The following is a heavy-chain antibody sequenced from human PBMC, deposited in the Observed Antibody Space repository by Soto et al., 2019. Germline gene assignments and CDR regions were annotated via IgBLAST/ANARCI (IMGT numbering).Heavy chain of an antibody. CDR2: SYYSGSA. CDR3: ARAKDSGYYYVVIQQGWFDL. CDR1: GGSISSGGYY. D-gene: IGHD5-12*01. V-gene: IGHV4-31*11. J-gene: IGHJ5*02. Sequence: TLCLTCAVSGGSISSGGYYWGWIRQHPGKGLEWVGYSYYSGSAYYNPALKSRGTISVDTSKNQFYLKLSSGNAADTDVYYCARAKDSGYYYVVIQQGWFDLWGQGISVSGS.